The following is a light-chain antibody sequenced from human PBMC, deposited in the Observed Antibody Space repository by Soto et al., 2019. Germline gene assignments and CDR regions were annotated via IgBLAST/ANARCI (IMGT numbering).Light chain of an antibody. CDR1: QSILYNSNNKNY. J-gene: IGKJ1*01. CDR3: QQHYSTPRT. V-gene: IGKV4-1*01. CDR2: WAS. Sequence: DIVMTQSPDSLAVSLGERATINCKSSQSILYNSNNKNYLAWYQQKPGQPPKLLISWASTRGSGVPDRFSGSGSGTDFTLTISSLQAEDVDVYYCQQHYSTPRTFGQGTKVEIK.